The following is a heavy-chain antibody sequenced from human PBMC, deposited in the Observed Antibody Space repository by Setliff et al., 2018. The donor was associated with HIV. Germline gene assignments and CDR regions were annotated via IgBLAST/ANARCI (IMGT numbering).Heavy chain of an antibody. V-gene: IGHV3-33*06. Sequence: GESLKISCAASGFTFSNYGMHWVRQAPGKGLEWVAVIWYDGSNKYYTDSVKGRFTISRDNSKNTLYLLMNSLRAEDTAVYYCAKDSAEYCSGPSCPIPNWFDPWGLGTLVTVSS. CDR3: AKDSAEYCSGPSCPIPNWFDP. J-gene: IGHJ5*02. D-gene: IGHD2-2*01. CDR2: IWYDGSNK. CDR1: GFTFSNYG.